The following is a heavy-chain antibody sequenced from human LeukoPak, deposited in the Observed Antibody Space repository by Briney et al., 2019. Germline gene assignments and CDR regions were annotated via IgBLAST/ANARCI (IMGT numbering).Heavy chain of an antibody. V-gene: IGHV3-30*02. CDR1: GFTFSSYG. Sequence: GGSLRLSCAASGFTFSSYGMHWVRQAPGKGLEWVAFIRYDGSNKYYADSVKGRFTISRDNSKNTLYLQMNSLSAEDTAVYYFAKDAEMATMYFDYWGEGTLVTVSS. CDR2: IRYDGSNK. CDR3: AKDAEMATMYFDY. J-gene: IGHJ4*02. D-gene: IGHD5-24*01.